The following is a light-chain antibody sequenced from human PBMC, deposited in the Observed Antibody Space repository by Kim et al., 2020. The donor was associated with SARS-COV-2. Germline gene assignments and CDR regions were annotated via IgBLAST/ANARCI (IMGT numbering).Light chain of an antibody. CDR1: QSISTY. V-gene: IGKV1-39*01. Sequence: DIQMTQSPSSLSASVGDRVTITCRASQSISTYLVWYQQKPGKAPNLLIYGASRVQSGVPSRFSGSGYGTEFTLTITSLQPDEFATYYCQQSYTAPTFGGVTKVDIK. CDR2: GAS. J-gene: IGKJ4*01. CDR3: QQSYTAPT.